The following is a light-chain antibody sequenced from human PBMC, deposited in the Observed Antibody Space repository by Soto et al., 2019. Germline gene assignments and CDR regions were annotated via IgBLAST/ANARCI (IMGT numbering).Light chain of an antibody. CDR3: QQRSDWPST. CDR2: DAS. J-gene: IGKJ4*01. CDR1: RSVTGY. V-gene: IGKV3-11*01. Sequence: EIVLTQSPATLSLSPGERATLSCRASRSVTGYLAWYQQKPGQAPRLLIYDASSRATGIPPRFSGSGSGTDFTLTITSLEPEDFAVYYCQQRSDWPSTFGGGTKVE.